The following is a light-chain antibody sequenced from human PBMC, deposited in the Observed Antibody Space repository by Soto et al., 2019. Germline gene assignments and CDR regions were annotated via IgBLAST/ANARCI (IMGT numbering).Light chain of an antibody. CDR1: QSVSSN. CDR3: QQYNDWPLG. CDR2: GAS. J-gene: IGKJ4*01. Sequence: EIVMTQSPATLSVSPGARAPLSCRASQSVSSNLAWYQQKPGQVPRLLIYGASTRATGIPARFSGSGSGTEFTLTISSLQSEDFAVYYCQQYNDWPLGFGGGTKVDI. V-gene: IGKV3-15*01.